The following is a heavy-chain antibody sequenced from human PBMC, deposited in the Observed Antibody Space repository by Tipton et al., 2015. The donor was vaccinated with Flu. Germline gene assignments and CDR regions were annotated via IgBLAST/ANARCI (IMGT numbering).Heavy chain of an antibody. J-gene: IGHJ4*02. CDR1: GFTFSSYA. CDR3: TKVIPEAVAGLDY. CDR2: VTGGGTT. D-gene: IGHD6-19*01. Sequence: SLRLSCAASGFTFSSYAMHWVRQAPGKGLEWVSGVTGGGTTYYADSVKGRFTISRDISKNMVFLQMNSLRAEDTAVYYCTKVIPEAVAGLDYWGQGTLVTVS. V-gene: IGHV3-23*01.